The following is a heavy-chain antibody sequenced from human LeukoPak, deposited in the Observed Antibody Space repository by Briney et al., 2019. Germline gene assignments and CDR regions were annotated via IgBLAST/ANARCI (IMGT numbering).Heavy chain of an antibody. Sequence: GGSLRLSCAASGFTFSSYAMSWVRQAPGKGVEWVSAISGSGGSTYYADSVKGRFTISRDNSKNTLYLQMHSLRAEDTAVYYCAKEQSPLPQYSSSRFDYWGQGTLVTVSS. CDR3: AKEQSPLPQYSSSRFDY. D-gene: IGHD6-6*01. J-gene: IGHJ4*02. CDR2: ISGSGGST. V-gene: IGHV3-23*01. CDR1: GFTFSSYA.